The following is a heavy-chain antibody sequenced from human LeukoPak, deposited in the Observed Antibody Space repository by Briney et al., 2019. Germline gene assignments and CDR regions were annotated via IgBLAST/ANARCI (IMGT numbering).Heavy chain of an antibody. Sequence: VATVKVSCKPSGYTFTGYFMHWVRQAPGQGLEWMGWINLNTGATNYAQNFLGRVTLTRDTSISTAYMELSRLRSDDTAVYYCARDARESVVVDFWGQGTLVTVSS. V-gene: IGHV1-2*02. J-gene: IGHJ4*02. CDR3: ARDARESVVVDF. CDR2: INLNTGAT. D-gene: IGHD2-15*01. CDR1: GYTFTGYF.